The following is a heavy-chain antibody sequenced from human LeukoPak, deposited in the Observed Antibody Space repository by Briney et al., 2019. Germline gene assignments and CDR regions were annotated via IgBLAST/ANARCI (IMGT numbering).Heavy chain of an antibody. D-gene: IGHD3-3*01. CDR1: GGTFSSYA. CDR2: IIPIFGTA. V-gene: IGHV1-69*05. CDR3: ARSYDFWSGYYDY. J-gene: IGHJ4*02. Sequence: SVKVSCKASGGTFSSYAISWVRQAPGQGLEWMGGIIPIFGTANYAQKFQGRVTITTDESTSTAYMELRSLRSDDTAVYYCARSYDFWSGYYDYWGQGTLVTVSS.